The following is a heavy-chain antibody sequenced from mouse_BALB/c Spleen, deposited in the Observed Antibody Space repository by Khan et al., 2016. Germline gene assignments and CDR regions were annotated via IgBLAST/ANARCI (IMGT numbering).Heavy chain of an antibody. D-gene: IGHD2-1*01. CDR1: GYTFTDYN. CDR2: IFPYNGGA. Sequence: VRLQQSGPELVKPGASVKISCKASGYTFTDYNMHWVKQSHGKSLEWIGYIFPYNGGAGYNQKFKNKATLTVGNSSSTAYMELRTLTSEDSAVYYCARRGNAGYYYAMDYWGQGTSVTVSS. V-gene: IGHV1S29*02. CDR3: ARRGNAGYYYAMDY. J-gene: IGHJ4*01.